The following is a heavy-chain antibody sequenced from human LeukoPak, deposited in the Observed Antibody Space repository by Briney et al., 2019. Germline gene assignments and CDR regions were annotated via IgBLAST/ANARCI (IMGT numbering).Heavy chain of an antibody. CDR2: ISGSGGRT. J-gene: IGHJ4*02. V-gene: IGHV3-23*01. D-gene: IGHD2-2*01. Sequence: LEWVSAISGSGGRTYYADSVKGRFTISRDNSKNTLYLQMSSLRAEDTAVYYCAKGVIVVVPAANDYWGQGTLVTVSS. CDR3: AKGVIVVVPAANDY.